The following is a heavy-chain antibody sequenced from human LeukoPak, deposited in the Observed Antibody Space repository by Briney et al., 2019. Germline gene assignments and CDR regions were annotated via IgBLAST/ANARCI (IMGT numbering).Heavy chain of an antibody. CDR3: AKDPPYYDSSGPDAFDI. J-gene: IGHJ3*02. V-gene: IGHV3-48*03. D-gene: IGHD3-22*01. Sequence: GGSLRLSCAASGFTFSSYEMNWVRQAPGKGLEWVSYISSSGSTIYYADSVKGRFTISRDNSKNTLYLQMNSLRAEDTAVYYCAKDPPYYDSSGPDAFDIWGQGTMVTVSS. CDR1: GFTFSSYE. CDR2: ISSSGSTI.